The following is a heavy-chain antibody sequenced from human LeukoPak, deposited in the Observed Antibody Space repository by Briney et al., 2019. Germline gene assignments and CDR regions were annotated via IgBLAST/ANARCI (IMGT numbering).Heavy chain of an antibody. Sequence: SETLSLTCTVSGGSISTYYWNWIRQPPGKGLEWIGFISYSGSTNYNPSLKSRATISVDTSKNQVSLKLSSVTAADTAVYYCARVWLLKGPQYFDHWGQGTLVSVSS. CDR2: ISYSGST. CDR1: GGSISTYY. V-gene: IGHV4-59*01. CDR3: ARVWLLKGPQYFDH. D-gene: IGHD5-12*01. J-gene: IGHJ4*02.